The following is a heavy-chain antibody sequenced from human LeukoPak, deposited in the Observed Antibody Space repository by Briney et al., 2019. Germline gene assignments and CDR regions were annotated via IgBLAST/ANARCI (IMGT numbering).Heavy chain of an antibody. V-gene: IGHV4-4*07. CDR1: GGSISSYY. D-gene: IGHD1-26*01. CDR3: ARGWGDPVGATLMYFDY. J-gene: IGHJ4*02. CDR2: IYTSGST. Sequence: SETLSLTCTVSGGSISSYYWSWIRQPAGKGLEWIGRIYTSGSTNYNPSLKSRVTMSVDTSKNQFSLKLSSVTAADTAVYYCARGWGDPVGATLMYFDYWGQGTLVTVSS.